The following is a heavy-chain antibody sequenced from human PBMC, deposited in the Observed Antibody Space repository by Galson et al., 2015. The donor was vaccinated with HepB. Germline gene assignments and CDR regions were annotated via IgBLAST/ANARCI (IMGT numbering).Heavy chain of an antibody. Sequence: SLRLSCAASGFTFGDYAMSWFRQAPGKGLEWVGFIRSKAYGGTTEYAASVKGRFTISRDDSKSIAYLQMNSLKTEDTAVYYCTRDIVVVPAASQRPPYDAFDIWGQGTMVTVSS. V-gene: IGHV3-49*03. CDR2: IRSKAYGGTT. D-gene: IGHD2-2*01. CDR3: TRDIVVVPAASQRPPYDAFDI. J-gene: IGHJ3*02. CDR1: GFTFGDYA.